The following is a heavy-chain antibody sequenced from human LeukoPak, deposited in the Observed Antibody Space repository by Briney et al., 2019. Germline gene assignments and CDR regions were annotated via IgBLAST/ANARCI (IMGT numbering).Heavy chain of an antibody. CDR1: GGSISSSSYC. Sequence: PSETLSLTCTVSGGSISSSSYCWGWIRQPPGKGLDWIGSIYYSGSTYYNPSLKSRVTISVDTSKNQFSLKLRSVTAADTAVYYCARAPRHYYDSSAYYRRAFDIWGQGTMVTVSS. CDR3: ARAPRHYYDSSAYYRRAFDI. CDR2: IYYSGST. D-gene: IGHD3-22*01. V-gene: IGHV4-39*07. J-gene: IGHJ3*02.